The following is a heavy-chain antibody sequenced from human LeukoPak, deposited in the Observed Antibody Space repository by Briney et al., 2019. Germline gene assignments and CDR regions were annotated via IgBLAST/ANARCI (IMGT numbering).Heavy chain of an antibody. CDR3: ARDRIAGTRGDYGMDV. Sequence: ASVKVSCKASGYTFTGYYMNWVRQAPGQGFEWMGWINPNNGDTYYAQKFQGRVTMTRDTSISTVYMEVNRLRFDDTAVHYCARDRIAGTRGDYGMDVWGQGTTVTVSS. CDR1: GYTFTGYY. J-gene: IGHJ6*02. CDR2: INPNNGDT. V-gene: IGHV1-2*02. D-gene: IGHD1-1*01.